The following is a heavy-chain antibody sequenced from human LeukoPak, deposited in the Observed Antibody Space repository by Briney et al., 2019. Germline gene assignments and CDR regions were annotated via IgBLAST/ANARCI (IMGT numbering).Heavy chain of an antibody. V-gene: IGHV1-69*13. CDR2: IMPLLGTA. D-gene: IGHD1-7*01. J-gene: IGHJ4*02. CDR3: ARVGGNELSFYFDY. CDR1: GGTSSPYT. Sequence: SVSLSSKASGGTSSPYTITWVRQARGQGLEWMGGIMPLLGTAEYAPKFQGRVSTTADVPTTTVHMEMSSLKSEDTAVYYCARVGGNELSFYFDYWGQ.